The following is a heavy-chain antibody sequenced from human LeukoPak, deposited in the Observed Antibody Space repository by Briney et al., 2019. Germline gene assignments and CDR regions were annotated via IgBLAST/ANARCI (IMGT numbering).Heavy chain of an antibody. Sequence: GESLKISCKGSGYSFINYWIAWVRQMPGKGLEWMGMIYPVDSDTRYSPSFQGQVTISADKSISTAYLQWNSLKASDTAMYYCARRAYCGGDCYTDYWGQGTLVTVSS. J-gene: IGHJ4*02. CDR1: GYSFINYW. CDR3: ARRAYCGGDCYTDY. D-gene: IGHD2-21*02. CDR2: IYPVDSDT. V-gene: IGHV5-51*01.